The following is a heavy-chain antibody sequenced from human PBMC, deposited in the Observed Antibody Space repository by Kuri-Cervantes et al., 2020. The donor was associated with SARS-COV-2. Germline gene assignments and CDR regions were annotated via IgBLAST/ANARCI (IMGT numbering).Heavy chain of an antibody. J-gene: IGHJ4*02. CDR3: ARDRGYDILTGYYSFDY. Sequence: ASVKVSCKASGCTFTGYYMHWVRQAPGQGLEWMGWINPNSGGTNYAQKFQGRVTMTRDTSISTAYMELSRLRSDDTAVYYCARDRGYDILTGYYSFDYWGQGTLVTVSS. CDR1: GCTFTGYY. CDR2: INPNSGGT. D-gene: IGHD3-9*01. V-gene: IGHV1-2*02.